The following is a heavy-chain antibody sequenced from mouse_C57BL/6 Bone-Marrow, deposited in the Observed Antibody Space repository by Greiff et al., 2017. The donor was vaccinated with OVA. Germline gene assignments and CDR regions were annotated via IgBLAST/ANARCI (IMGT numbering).Heavy chain of an antibody. J-gene: IGHJ2*01. CDR2: IYPGSGNT. V-gene: IGHV1-76*01. Sequence: VKVVESGAELVRPGASVKLSCKASGYTFTDYYINWVKQRPGQGLEWIARIYPGSGNTYYNEKFKGKATLTAEKSSSTAYMQLSSLTSEDSAVYFCARSDGYYEEGYYWGQGTTLTVSS. CDR1: GYTFTDYY. CDR3: ARSDGYYEEGYY. D-gene: IGHD2-3*01.